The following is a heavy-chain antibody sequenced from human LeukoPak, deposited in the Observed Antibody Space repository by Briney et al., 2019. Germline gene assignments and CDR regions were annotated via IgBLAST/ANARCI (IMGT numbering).Heavy chain of an antibody. CDR2: ISYDGSNK. V-gene: IGHV3-30-3*01. Sequence: PGRSLRLSCAASGFTFSSYAMHWVRRAPGKGLEWVAVISYDGSNKYYADSVKGRFTISRDNSKNTLYLQMNSLRAEDTAVYYCARALGYYDFWSGWSYWGQGTLVTVSS. CDR1: GFTFSSYA. CDR3: ARALGYYDFWSGWSY. D-gene: IGHD3-3*01. J-gene: IGHJ4*02.